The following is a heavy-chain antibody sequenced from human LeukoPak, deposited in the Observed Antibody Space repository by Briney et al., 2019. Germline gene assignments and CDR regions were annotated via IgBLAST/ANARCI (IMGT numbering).Heavy chain of an antibody. CDR2: ISAYNGNT. CDR3: ARDEDVLMITVGGGDAFDI. V-gene: IGHV1-18*01. D-gene: IGHD3-16*01. CDR1: GYTFTSYG. Sequence: ASVKVSCKASGYTFTSYGISWVRQAPGRGLEWMGWISAYNGNTNYAQKLQGRVTMTTDTSTSTAYMELRSLRSDDTAVYYCARDEDVLMITVGGGDAFDIWGQGTMVTVSS. J-gene: IGHJ3*02.